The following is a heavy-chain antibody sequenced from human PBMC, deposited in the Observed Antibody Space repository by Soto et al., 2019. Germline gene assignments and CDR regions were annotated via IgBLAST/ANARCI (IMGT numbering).Heavy chain of an antibody. CDR2: ISGSGGST. CDR3: ASRGSSYGLGYFDY. Sequence: EVQLLESGGGLVQPGGSLRLSCAASGFTFSSYAMSWVRQAPGKGLEWVSAISGSGGSTYYADSVKGRFTISRDNSKNTLYLQMNSLGAEDTAVYYWASRGSSYGLGYFDYWGQGTLVTVSS. CDR1: GFTFSSYA. J-gene: IGHJ4*02. V-gene: IGHV3-23*01. D-gene: IGHD5-18*01.